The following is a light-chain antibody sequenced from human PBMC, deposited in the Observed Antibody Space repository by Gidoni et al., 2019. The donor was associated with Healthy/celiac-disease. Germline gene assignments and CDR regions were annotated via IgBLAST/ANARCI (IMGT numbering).Light chain of an antibody. V-gene: IGLV1-47*01. CDR1: SSNIGSNY. Sequence: QSVLPQPPSASGTPGQRVTISCSGSSSNIGSNYVYWYQQLPGTAPKLLIYRNNQRPSGVPDRFSGSKSGTSASLAISGLRSEDEADYYCAAWDDSRVVFGGGTKLTVL. J-gene: IGLJ2*01. CDR3: AAWDDSRVV. CDR2: RNN.